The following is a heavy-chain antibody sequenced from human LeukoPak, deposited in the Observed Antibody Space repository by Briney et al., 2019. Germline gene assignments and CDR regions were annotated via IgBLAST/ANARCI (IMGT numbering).Heavy chain of an antibody. CDR3: ARGGPFFSSSSSKEYYFDY. CDR2: ISLYNGNT. J-gene: IGHJ4*02. CDR1: GYDIINYG. D-gene: IGHD6-6*01. V-gene: IGHV1-18*01. Sequence: ASVKVSCKASGYDIINYGITWVRQAPGQGLEWMGWISLYNGNTDYKLQGRVTMTTDTSTSTAYMELRSLRSDDTAVYYCARGGPFFSSSSSKEYYFDYWGQGTLVTVPS.